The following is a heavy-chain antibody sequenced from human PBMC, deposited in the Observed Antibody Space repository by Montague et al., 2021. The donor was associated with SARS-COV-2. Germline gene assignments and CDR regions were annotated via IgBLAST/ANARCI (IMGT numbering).Heavy chain of an antibody. D-gene: IGHD3-9*01. V-gene: IGHV4-59*01. CDR1: GGSAY. CDR2: VYYKGGP. Sequence: SETLSLTCAVSGGSAYWNWIRRPPGKVLEWIGNVYYKGGPTYSPSLRGRVTISLDSPNQVSLRLNYVTAADSAVYYCAGAERYFGPLDPWGLGITVIVSS. CDR3: AGAERYFGPLDP. J-gene: IGHJ5*02.